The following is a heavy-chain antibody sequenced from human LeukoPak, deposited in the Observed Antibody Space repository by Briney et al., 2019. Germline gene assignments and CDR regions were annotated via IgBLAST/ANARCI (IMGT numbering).Heavy chain of an antibody. CDR2: INPSGGST. D-gene: IGHD1-14*01. CDR1: GYTFTSYY. Sequence: ASVKVSCKASGYTFTSYYMHWVRQAPGQGLEWMGIINPSGGSTSYAQKFQGRVTMTRDTSTSTVYMELSSLRSEDTAVYYCARGTTRDDGKYYFDYWGQGTLVTVSS. V-gene: IGHV1-46*01. J-gene: IGHJ4*02. CDR3: ARGTTRDDGKYYFDY.